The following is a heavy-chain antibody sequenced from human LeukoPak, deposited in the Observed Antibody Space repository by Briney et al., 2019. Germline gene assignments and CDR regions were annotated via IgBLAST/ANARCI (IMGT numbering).Heavy chain of an antibody. CDR3: AVLQWLENDAFDI. V-gene: IGHV3-11*01. J-gene: IGHJ3*02. Sequence: GGSLRLSCAASGFTFSDYYMSWFRQAPGKGLEWLSYISNTGSLIYYADSVKGRFTVFRDNAKSSLYLQMNSLRAEDTALYYCAVLQWLENDAFDIWGQGTMVTVSS. D-gene: IGHD6-19*01. CDR1: GFTFSDYY. CDR2: ISNTGSLI.